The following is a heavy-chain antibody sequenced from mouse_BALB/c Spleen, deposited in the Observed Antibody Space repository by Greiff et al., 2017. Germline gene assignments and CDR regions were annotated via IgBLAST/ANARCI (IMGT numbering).Heavy chain of an antibody. V-gene: IGHV5-6-5*01. CDR1: GFTFSSYA. CDR2: ISSGGST. Sequence: EVKLEESGGGLVKPGGSLKLSCAASGFTFSSYAMSWVRQTPEKRLEWVASISSGGSTYYPDSVKGRFTISRDNARNILYLQMSSLRSEDTAMYYCARGLSLSGLAYWGQGTLVTVSA. J-gene: IGHJ3*01. D-gene: IGHD3-1*01. CDR3: ARGLSLSGLAY.